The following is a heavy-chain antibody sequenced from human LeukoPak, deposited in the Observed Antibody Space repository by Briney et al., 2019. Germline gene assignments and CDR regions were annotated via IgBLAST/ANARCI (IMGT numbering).Heavy chain of an antibody. CDR1: GCSISSHY. D-gene: IGHD3-3*01. Sequence: SGTLSLTCTVSGCSISSHYWRWIRQPPGKGLEWVGDIYYSGSTNYKPSLKSRVTISVDTSKNQFYLKLSSVSAADTAVYYCARVSKYYDFWSSYNYYYYMDVWGKGTTVTVSS. V-gene: IGHV4-59*11. J-gene: IGHJ6*03. CDR3: ARVSKYYDFWSSYNYYYYMDV. CDR2: IYYSGST.